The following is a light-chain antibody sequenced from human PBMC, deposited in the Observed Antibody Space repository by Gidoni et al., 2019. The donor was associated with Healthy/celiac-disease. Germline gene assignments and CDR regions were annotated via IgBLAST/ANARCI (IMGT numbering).Light chain of an antibody. V-gene: IGLV5-45*01. J-gene: IGLJ3*02. CDR2: YKSDSDK. Sequence: QAVLTQPASLSASPCASASLPCTLRSGINVGTYRIYWYQQKPGSPPQYLLRYKSDSDKQQGSGVPSRFSGSKDASANAGILLISGLQSEDEADYDCMIWHSSAWVFGGGTKLTVL. CDR3: MIWHSSAWV. CDR1: SGINVGTYR.